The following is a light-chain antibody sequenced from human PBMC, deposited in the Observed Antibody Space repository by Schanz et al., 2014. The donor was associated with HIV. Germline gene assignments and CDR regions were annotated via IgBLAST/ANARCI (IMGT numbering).Light chain of an antibody. J-gene: IGKJ1*01. CDR2: KAS. Sequence: DIQMTQSPSTLSASVGDRVTITCRASQSISSWLAWYQQRPGKAPNLLIYKASSLEVGVPSRFSGSGSGTEFTLTISSLQPDDVATYYCQQYDTSSWTFGQGTKVEIK. CDR3: QQYDTSSWT. V-gene: IGKV1-5*03. CDR1: QSISSW.